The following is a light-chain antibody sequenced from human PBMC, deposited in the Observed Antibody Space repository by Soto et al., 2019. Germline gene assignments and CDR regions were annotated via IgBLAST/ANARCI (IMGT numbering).Light chain of an antibody. J-gene: IGKJ1*01. CDR1: QSLLHSNGYNF. V-gene: IGKV2-28*01. CDR2: LGS. CDR3: MAVLQNPWT. Sequence: DIVMTQSPLSLPVTPGEPASISCRSSQSLLHSNGYNFLDWYLQKPGQSPQLLIYLGSNRASGVPERVRGRGTGTDFTLRISRGEGEDVGVYYWMAVLQNPWTFGQGTKVEIK.